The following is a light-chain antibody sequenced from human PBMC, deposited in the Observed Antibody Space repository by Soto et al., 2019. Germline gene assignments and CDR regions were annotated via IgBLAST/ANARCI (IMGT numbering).Light chain of an antibody. CDR1: SSNIGGNS. V-gene: IGLV1-51*01. CDR3: GSWDSSLSAYV. CDR2: DDN. J-gene: IGLJ1*01. Sequence: QSVLTQPPSVSAAPGQKVTISCSGSSSNIGGNSVSWYQQLPGTAPEPLIYDDNKRPSGIPDRFSGSKSGTSATLGITGFQTGDEADYYCGSWDSSLSAYVFGTGTKVTVL.